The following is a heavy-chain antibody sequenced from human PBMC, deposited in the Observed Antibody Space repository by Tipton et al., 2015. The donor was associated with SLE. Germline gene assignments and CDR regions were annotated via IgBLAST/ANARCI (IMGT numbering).Heavy chain of an antibody. J-gene: IGHJ3*02. CDR3: AKPRGGYSNAFDI. Sequence: TLSLTCTVSGGSISSYYWSWIRQPPGKGLEWIGYINHSGSTNYNPSLKSRVTISVDTSKNQFSLKLSSVTAADTAVYYCAKPRGGYSNAFDIWGQGTMVTVSS. V-gene: IGHV4-59*12. CDR1: GGSISSYY. D-gene: IGHD5-18*01. CDR2: INHSGST.